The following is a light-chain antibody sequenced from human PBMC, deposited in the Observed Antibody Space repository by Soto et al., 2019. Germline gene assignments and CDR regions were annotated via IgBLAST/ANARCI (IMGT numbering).Light chain of an antibody. CDR3: QQYGSSTSWT. CDR2: GAS. V-gene: IGKV3-20*01. Sequence: EIVLTQSPGTMSSPPGESATLSCRASQSVSSYLAWYQQKPGQAPRLLIYGASSRATGIPDRFSGSGSGTDFTLTISRLEPEDFAVYYCQQYGSSTSWTFGQGTKVDIK. CDR1: QSVSSY. J-gene: IGKJ1*01.